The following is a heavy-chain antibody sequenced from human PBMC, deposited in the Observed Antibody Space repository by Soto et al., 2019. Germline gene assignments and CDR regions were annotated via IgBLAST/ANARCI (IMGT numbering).Heavy chain of an antibody. D-gene: IGHD1-7*01. Sequence: GSLRLSCAASGFTFSNSAMSWVRQAPGRGLEWVSGISGSGGSTYHADPLKGRFTISRDNSKNTLYLQMNSLRAEDTAVYYCAKEGGGTTFHLNWFDAWGQGTTVTVSS. CDR2: ISGSGGST. CDR1: GFTFSNSA. CDR3: AKEGGGTTFHLNWFDA. V-gene: IGHV3-23*01. J-gene: IGHJ5*01.